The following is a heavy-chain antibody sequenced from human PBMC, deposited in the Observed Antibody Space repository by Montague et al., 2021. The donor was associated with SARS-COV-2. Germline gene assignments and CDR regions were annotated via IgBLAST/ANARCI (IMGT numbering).Heavy chain of an antibody. CDR2: IYHSGST. V-gene: IGHV4-38-2*02. Sequence: SETLSLTCTVSGYSIISGYYWGWIRQPPGKGLEWIGSIYHSGSTYYNPSLKSRVTISVDTSKNQFSLKLSSVTATDTAVYYCARHGLVRYFDWLSQNYGMDVWGQGTTVTVSS. CDR3: ARHGLVRYFDWLSQNYGMDV. CDR1: GYSIISGYY. J-gene: IGHJ6*02. D-gene: IGHD3-9*01.